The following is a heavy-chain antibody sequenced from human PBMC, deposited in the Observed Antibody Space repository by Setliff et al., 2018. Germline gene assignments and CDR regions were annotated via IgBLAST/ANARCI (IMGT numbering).Heavy chain of an antibody. V-gene: IGHV3-9*01. CDR2: ISWNSGSI. CDR1: GFTFDDYA. Sequence: PGGSLRLSCAASGFTFDDYAMHWVRQAPGKGLEWVSGISWNSGSIGYADSVKGRFTISRDNSKNTLYLQMNSLRAEDTAVYYCAKNGFGVVALGVNNWFDPWGQGTLVTVSS. CDR3: AKNGFGVVALGVNNWFDP. D-gene: IGHD3-10*01. J-gene: IGHJ5*02.